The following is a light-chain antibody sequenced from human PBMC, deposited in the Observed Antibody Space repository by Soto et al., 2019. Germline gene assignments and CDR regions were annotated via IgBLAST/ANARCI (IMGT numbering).Light chain of an antibody. Sequence: EIVLTQSPGTLSLSPGERTTLTSRASQGVASNYLAWYQQNTGQAPRPLIYDASNRDTGIPARFSGSGSGTDFTLTISRLEPEDFSVYYCQQRSNWPSTFGQGTRLEIK. CDR2: DAS. CDR1: QGVASNY. CDR3: QQRSNWPST. J-gene: IGKJ5*01. V-gene: IGKV3D-20*02.